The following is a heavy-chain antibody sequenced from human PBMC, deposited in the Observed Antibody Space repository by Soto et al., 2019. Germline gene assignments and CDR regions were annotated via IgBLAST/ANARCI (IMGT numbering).Heavy chain of an antibody. D-gene: IGHD3-3*01. CDR3: ARRPLITIFGVVIYYMDV. J-gene: IGHJ6*03. V-gene: IGHV3-48*01. CDR2: ISSSSSTI. Sequence: GGSLRLSCAASGFTFSSYSMNWVRQAPGKGLEWVSYISSSSSTIYYADSVKGRFTISRDNAKNSLYLQMNSLRAEDTAVYYCARRPLITIFGVVIYYMDVWGKGTTVTVSS. CDR1: GFTFSSYS.